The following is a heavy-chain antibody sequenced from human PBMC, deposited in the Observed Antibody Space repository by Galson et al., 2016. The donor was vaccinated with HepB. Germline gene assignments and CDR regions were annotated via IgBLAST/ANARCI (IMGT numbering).Heavy chain of an antibody. D-gene: IGHD1-1*01. CDR2: VYSSGTT. J-gene: IGHJ4*02. Sequence: ETLSLTCTVSGDSISSYYWNWIRQPAGKALEWIGRVYSSGTTNNNPSLKSRVTISVDTSKKVFSLKLNSVTAADTAVYYCARGFDSASPRHWRDLYFDNWGQGTLVTVSS. V-gene: IGHV4-4*07. CDR1: GDSISSYY. CDR3: ARGFDSASPRHWRDLYFDN.